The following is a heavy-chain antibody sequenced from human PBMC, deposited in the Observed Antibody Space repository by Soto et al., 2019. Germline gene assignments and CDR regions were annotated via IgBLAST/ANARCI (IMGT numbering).Heavy chain of an antibody. V-gene: IGHV3-21*04. D-gene: IGHD4-17*01. CDR1: GFTFSDFG. J-gene: IGHJ5*02. CDR2: IGRAGGNI. Sequence: EVRLVESGGGLVKPGGSLRLSCAASGFTFSDFGMNWVRQAPGKGLEWVSSIGRAGGNIYYADSLQGRFTISRDDPNNLVYLQMSRLRPEDTAIYYCERARHDSGDFNSVDPWGQGTLVTVCS. CDR3: ERARHDSGDFNSVDP.